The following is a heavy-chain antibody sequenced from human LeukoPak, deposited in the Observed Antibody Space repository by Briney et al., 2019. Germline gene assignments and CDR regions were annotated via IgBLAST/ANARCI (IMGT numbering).Heavy chain of an antibody. Sequence: SETLSLTCTVSGVSISSYYWSWIRQPPGKGLEWIGYIYASGSTNYNPSLKSRVTISVDTSRNQFSLKLGSVTAADTAVYYCARHGSIATGAFTYWGQGTLVTVSS. V-gene: IGHV4-4*08. CDR3: ARHGSIATGAFTY. J-gene: IGHJ4*02. CDR2: IYASGST. D-gene: IGHD6-13*01. CDR1: GVSISSYY.